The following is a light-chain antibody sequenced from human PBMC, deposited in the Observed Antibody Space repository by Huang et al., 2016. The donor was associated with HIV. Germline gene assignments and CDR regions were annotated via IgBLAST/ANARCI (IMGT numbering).Light chain of an antibody. CDR1: QDIYNS. V-gene: IGKV1-NL1*01. CDR2: GGS. J-gene: IGKJ2*01. Sequence: DIQMTQSPSSLSASVGDRVTITCRASQDIYNSLAWYQQKPGRAPKLLLYGGSTLETGVPSRFSGGGSQTDFTLTITSLQPEDFATYYCQQYYSTLPYTFGQGTKLEIK. CDR3: QQYYSTLPYT.